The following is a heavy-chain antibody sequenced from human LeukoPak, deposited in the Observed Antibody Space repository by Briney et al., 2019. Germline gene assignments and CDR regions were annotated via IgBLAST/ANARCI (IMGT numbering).Heavy chain of an antibody. J-gene: IGHJ4*02. CDR3: ARGYYGSGSLFDY. V-gene: IGHV4-59*09. D-gene: IGHD3-10*01. Sequence: NRVTISVDTSKNQFYLRLSSVTAADTAVYYCARGYYGSGSLFDYWGQGTLVTVSS.